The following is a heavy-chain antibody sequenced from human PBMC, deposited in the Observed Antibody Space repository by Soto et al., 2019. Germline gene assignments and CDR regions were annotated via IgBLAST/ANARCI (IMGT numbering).Heavy chain of an antibody. CDR2: INHSGST. D-gene: IGHD6-19*01. CDR1: GGSFSGYY. V-gene: IGHV4-34*01. J-gene: IGHJ4*02. CDR3: AGRSAVAGTTYC. Sequence: SETLSLTCAVYGGSFSGYYWSWIRQPPGKGLEWIGEINHSGSTNYNPSLKSRVTISVDTSKNQFSLKLSSVTAADTAVYYCAGRSAVAGTTYCWGQGTPVPVSS.